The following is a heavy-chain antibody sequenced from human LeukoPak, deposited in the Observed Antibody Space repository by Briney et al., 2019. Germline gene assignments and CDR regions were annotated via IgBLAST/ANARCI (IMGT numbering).Heavy chain of an antibody. J-gene: IGHJ4*02. Sequence: ASVKVSCKASGYTFTSYGISWVRQAPGQGLEWMGWISAYNGNTNYAQKLQGRVTMTTDTSTSTAYMELRSLRSDDTAMYYCARSQVGSGSSPFDYWGQGTLVTVSS. D-gene: IGHD3-10*01. CDR1: GYTFTSYG. CDR3: ARSQVGSGSSPFDY. V-gene: IGHV1-18*01. CDR2: ISAYNGNT.